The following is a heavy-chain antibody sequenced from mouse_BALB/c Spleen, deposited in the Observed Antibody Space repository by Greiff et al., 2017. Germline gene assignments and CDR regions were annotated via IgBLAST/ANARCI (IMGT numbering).Heavy chain of an antibody. V-gene: IGHV1S56*01. D-gene: IGHD1-1*01. Sequence: QVQLQQSGPELVKPGASVRISCKASGYTFTSYYIHWVKQRPGQGLEWIGWIYPGNVNTKYNEKFKGKATLTADKSSSTAYMQLSSLTSEDSAVYFCARSYYGSTQYYFDYWGQGTTLTVSS. CDR3: ARSYYGSTQYYFDY. CDR2: IYPGNVNT. J-gene: IGHJ2*01. CDR1: GYTFTSYY.